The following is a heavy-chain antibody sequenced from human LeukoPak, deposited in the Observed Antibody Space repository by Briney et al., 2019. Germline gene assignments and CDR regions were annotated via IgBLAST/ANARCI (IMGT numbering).Heavy chain of an antibody. V-gene: IGHV4-59*01. D-gene: IGHD6-13*01. CDR3: ATAGYSRSRFDY. CDR2: VHYGGST. J-gene: IGHJ4*02. Sequence: PSETLSLTCSVSGGSSSSYYWNWIRQPPGKGLEWIGYVHYGGSTNYNPSLKSRVTISVDTSKNQLSLKLSSVTAADSAVYYCATAGYSRSRFDYWGQGTLVTVSS. CDR1: GGSSSSYY.